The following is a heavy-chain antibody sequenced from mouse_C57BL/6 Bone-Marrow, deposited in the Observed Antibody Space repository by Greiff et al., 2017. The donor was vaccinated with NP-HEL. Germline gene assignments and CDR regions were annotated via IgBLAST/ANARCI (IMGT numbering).Heavy chain of an antibody. V-gene: IGHV1-15*01. Sequence: QVQLQQSGAELVRPGASVTLSCKASGYTFTDYEMHWVKQTPVHGLEWIGAIDPETGGTAYNQKFKGKAILTADKSSSTAYMVLRSLTSEDSAVYYCEGSNYGYFDYWGQGTTLTVSS. D-gene: IGHD2-5*01. CDR2: IDPETGGT. CDR1: GYTFTDYE. CDR3: EGSNYGYFDY. J-gene: IGHJ2*01.